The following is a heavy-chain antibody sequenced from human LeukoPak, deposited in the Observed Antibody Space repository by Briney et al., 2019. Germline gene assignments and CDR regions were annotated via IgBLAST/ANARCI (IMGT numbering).Heavy chain of an antibody. Sequence: SETLSLTCAVYGGSFSGYYWSWIRQPPGKGLEWIGEINHSGSTNYNPSLKSRVTISADTSKNQFSLKLSSVTAADTAVYYCAGINSSSRDYWGQGTLVTVSS. CDR1: GGSFSGYY. D-gene: IGHD6-13*01. V-gene: IGHV4-34*01. CDR3: AGINSSSRDY. CDR2: INHSGST. J-gene: IGHJ4*02.